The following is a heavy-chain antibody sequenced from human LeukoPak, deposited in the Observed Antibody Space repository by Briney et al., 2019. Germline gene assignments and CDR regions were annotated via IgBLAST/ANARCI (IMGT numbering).Heavy chain of an antibody. CDR1: GFTYSSYG. CDR2: ISGSDGST. V-gene: IGHV3-23*01. D-gene: IGHD3-16*01. CDR3: AKTYVWYYFDY. J-gene: IGHJ4*02. Sequence: GGSLRHTRPATGFTYSSYGMSWVRQAPAKELEWVSTISGSDGSTYYADSVKGRFPISRDNSKNTLYLQMNSLRAEDTAVYYCAKTYVWYYFDYWGQGILVTVSS.